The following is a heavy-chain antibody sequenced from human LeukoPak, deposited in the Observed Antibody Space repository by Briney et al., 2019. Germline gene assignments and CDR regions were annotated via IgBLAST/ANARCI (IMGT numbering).Heavy chain of an antibody. V-gene: IGHV4-61*02. J-gene: IGHJ4*02. CDR3: ASNTATVFDY. CDR2: IYTSGST. CDR1: GGSISSGSYF. Sequence: SETLSLTCTVSGGSISSGSYFWSWIRQPAGKGLEWIGRIYTSGSTNYNPSLKSRVTISVDTSKNQFSLKLSSVTAADTAVYYCASNTATVFDYWGQGALVTVSS. D-gene: IGHD2-21*02.